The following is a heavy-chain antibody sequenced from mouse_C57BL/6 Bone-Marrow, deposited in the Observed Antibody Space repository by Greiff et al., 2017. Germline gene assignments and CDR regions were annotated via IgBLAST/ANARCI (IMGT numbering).Heavy chain of an antibody. CDR3: ARLGRDYFDY. Sequence: VQVVESGAELARPGASVKLSCKASGYTFTSYGISWVKQRTGQGLEWIGEIYPRSGNTYYNEKFKGKATLTADKSSSTAYMELRSLTSEDSAVYFCARLGRDYFDYWGQGTTLTVSS. J-gene: IGHJ2*01. V-gene: IGHV1-81*01. CDR1: GYTFTSYG. CDR2: IYPRSGNT.